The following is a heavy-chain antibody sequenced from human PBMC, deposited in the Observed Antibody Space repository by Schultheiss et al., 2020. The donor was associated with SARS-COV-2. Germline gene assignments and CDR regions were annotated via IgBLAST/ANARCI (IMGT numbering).Heavy chain of an antibody. Sequence: SQTLSLTCTVSGGSISSYYWGWIRQPPGKGLEWIGSIYYSGSTYYNPSLKSRVTISVDTSKNQFSLKLSSVTAADTAVYYCARVGVLRFLEWLFDAFDIWGQGTMVTVSS. CDR2: IYYSGST. V-gene: IGHV4-39*01. J-gene: IGHJ3*02. CDR1: GGSISSYY. CDR3: ARVGVLRFLEWLFDAFDI. D-gene: IGHD3-3*01.